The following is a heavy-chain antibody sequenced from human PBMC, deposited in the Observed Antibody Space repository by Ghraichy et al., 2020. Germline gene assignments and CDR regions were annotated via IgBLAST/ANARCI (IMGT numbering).Heavy chain of an antibody. Sequence: GESMNISCAAPGFTVSANYMTWVRQAPGKGLEWVSVIYSSDNSYYADSVKGRFTISRDNSKNTLYLQMNSLRVEDTGVYYCARCRDGYSWLDYWGQGTLVTVSS. V-gene: IGHV3-66*01. D-gene: IGHD5-24*01. CDR2: IYSSDNS. CDR1: GFTVSANY. J-gene: IGHJ4*02. CDR3: ARCRDGYSWLDY.